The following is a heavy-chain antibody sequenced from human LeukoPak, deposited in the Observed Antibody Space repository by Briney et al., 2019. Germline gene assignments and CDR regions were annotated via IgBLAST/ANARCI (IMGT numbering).Heavy chain of an antibody. J-gene: IGHJ6*02. CDR2: INPNSGGT. CDR3: ARVPPWYYGMDV. V-gene: IGHV1-2*02. CDR1: GYTLTGYY. Sequence: EASVKVSCKASGYTLTGYYMHWVRRAPGQGLEWMGWINPNSGGTNYAQKFQGRVTMTRDTSISTAYMELSRLRSDDTAVYYCARVPPWYYGMDVWAKGPRSPSP.